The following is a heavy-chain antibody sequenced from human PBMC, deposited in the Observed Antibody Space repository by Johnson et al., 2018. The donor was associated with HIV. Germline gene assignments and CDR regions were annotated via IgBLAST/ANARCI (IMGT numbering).Heavy chain of an antibody. CDR1: GFTFSSYA. V-gene: IGHV3-30*04. Sequence: QMQLVESGGGVVQPGRSLRLSCVASGFTFSSYAMHWVRQAPGKGLEWVAVISYDGSNKYYADSVKGRFTISRDNSKNTLYLQINSLRAEDTAVYYCASALCTWGAFDIWGQGTMVTVSS. CDR3: ASALCTWGAFDI. CDR2: ISYDGSNK. J-gene: IGHJ3*02. D-gene: IGHD2-8*01.